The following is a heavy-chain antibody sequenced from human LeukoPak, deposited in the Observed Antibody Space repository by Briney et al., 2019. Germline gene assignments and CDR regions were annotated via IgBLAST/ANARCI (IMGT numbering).Heavy chain of an antibody. CDR1: GFTFSHYG. D-gene: IGHD2-2*01. Sequence: GGSLRLSCAASGFTFSHYGMHWVRQAPGRGLEWLAFIGFGGTNKYYADSVQGRFSISRDNSKNTLFVQMNSLRIEDTAVYFCAKGSIPAAVTYYMDVWGEGTTVTVSS. CDR2: IGFGGTNK. V-gene: IGHV3-30*02. CDR3: AKGSIPAAVTYYMDV. J-gene: IGHJ6*03.